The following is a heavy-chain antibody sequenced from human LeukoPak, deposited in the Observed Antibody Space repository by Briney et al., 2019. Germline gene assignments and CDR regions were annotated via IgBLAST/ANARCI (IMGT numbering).Heavy chain of an antibody. CDR1: GDSISSSPYY. Sequence: SETLSLTCTVSGDSISSSPYYWGWVRQPPGKGLEWIGSIYYIGSTHYNPSLKRRVTISVDTSKNQFSLKLTSVTAADTAIYYCTKGRGIWGQGTLVTVSS. CDR2: IYYIGST. V-gene: IGHV4-39*07. J-gene: IGHJ4*02. CDR3: TKGRGI. D-gene: IGHD3-10*01.